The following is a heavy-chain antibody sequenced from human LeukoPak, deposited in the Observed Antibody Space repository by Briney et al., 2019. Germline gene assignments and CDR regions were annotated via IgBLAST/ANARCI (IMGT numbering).Heavy chain of an antibody. J-gene: IGHJ3*02. D-gene: IGHD5-24*01. V-gene: IGHV4-59*08. Sequence: PSETLSLTCAVYGGSFSGYYWSWIRQPPGKGLEWIGYIYYSGSTNYNPSLKSRVTISVDTSKNQFSLKLSSVTAADTAVYYCASPMRRDGYHPFAFDIWGQGTMVTVSS. CDR2: IYYSGST. CDR1: GGSFSGYY. CDR3: ASPMRRDGYHPFAFDI.